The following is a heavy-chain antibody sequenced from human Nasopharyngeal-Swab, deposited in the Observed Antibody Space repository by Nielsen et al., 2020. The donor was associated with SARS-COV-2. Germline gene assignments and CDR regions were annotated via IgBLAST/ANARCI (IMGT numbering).Heavy chain of an antibody. CDR3: TRDNGTYNWFDP. CDR1: GFIFGDCA. CDR2: IDKKANNYAT. Sequence: GGSLRLSCAGSGFIFGDCAIHWVRQSPAKGLEWVAHIDKKANNYATEYAASVKGRFTISRDDSSNMAYLQMNRLNTEDTAVYYCTRDNGTYNWFDPWGQGALVTVSS. D-gene: IGHD3-10*01. J-gene: IGHJ5*02. V-gene: IGHV3-73*01.